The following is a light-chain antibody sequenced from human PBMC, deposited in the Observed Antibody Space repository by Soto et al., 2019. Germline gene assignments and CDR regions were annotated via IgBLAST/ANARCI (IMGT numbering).Light chain of an antibody. Sequence: QSALTQPRSVSGSPGQSVTISCTGTSSDVGGYNYVSWYQQHPGKAPKLMIYDVSKRPSGVPDRFSGSKSGNTASLTISGLQAEDEADYYWCSNAGSYTWVFGGGTKLTVL. CDR1: SSDVGGYNY. CDR3: CSNAGSYTWV. CDR2: DVS. J-gene: IGLJ3*02. V-gene: IGLV2-11*01.